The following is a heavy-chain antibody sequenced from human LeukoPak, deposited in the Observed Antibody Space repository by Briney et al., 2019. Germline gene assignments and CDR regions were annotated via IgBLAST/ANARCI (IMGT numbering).Heavy chain of an antibody. D-gene: IGHD4-17*01. CDR3: AREAGADDYGDSDHYDY. CDR2: ISSSSSYI. J-gene: IGHJ4*02. CDR1: GFTFSSYS. V-gene: IGHV3-21*01. Sequence: GGSLRLSCAASGFTFSSYSMNWVRQAPGKGLEWVSSISSSSSYIYYADSVKGRFTISRGNAKNSLYLQMNSLRAEDTAVYYCAREAGADDYGDSDHYDYWGQGTLVTVSS.